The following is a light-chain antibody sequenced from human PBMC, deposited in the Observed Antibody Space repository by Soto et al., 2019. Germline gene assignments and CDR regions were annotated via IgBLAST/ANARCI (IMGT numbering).Light chain of an antibody. Sequence: DIQMTQSPSSLSASVGDRITISCRASQSVGTSLNWYQHKPGRAPQLLIYAASSLASGVPSRFSGSGYGTYFTLNIRSLYHEDLAPYFCLQCFVSPYTFGQGTNLDI. J-gene: IGKJ2*01. V-gene: IGKV1-39*01. CDR2: AAS. CDR1: QSVGTS. CDR3: LQCFVSPYT.